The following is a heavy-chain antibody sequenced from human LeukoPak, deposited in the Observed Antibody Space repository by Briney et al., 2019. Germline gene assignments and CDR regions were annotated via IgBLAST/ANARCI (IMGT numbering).Heavy chain of an antibody. CDR3: ARGNLGYCSSTSCPYNWFDP. V-gene: IGHV1-69*05. J-gene: IGHJ5*02. Sequence: SVKVSCKASGYTFTGYYMHWVRQAPGQGLEWMGWIIPIFGTANYAQKFQGRVTITTDESTSTAYMELSSLRSEDTAVYYCARGNLGYCSSTSCPYNWFDPWGQGTLVTVSS. CDR2: IIPIFGTA. CDR1: GYTFTGYY. D-gene: IGHD2-2*01.